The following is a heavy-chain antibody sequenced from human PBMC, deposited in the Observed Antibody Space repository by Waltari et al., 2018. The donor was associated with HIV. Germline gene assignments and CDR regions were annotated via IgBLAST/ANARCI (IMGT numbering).Heavy chain of an antibody. J-gene: IGHJ6*02. Sequence: QVQLVQSGAEETKHGASVKVPCKASGYTFNSYATSSVPQAPVHGPECMGWISAYSGNTNYAQKVQDRVTMTTDTSTSTAYMELRSLRSDDTAVYYCAREGTENYFGSGSYYYVGYYYYGMDVWGQGTTVTVSS. CDR2: ISAYSGNT. CDR3: AREGTENYFGSGSYYYVGYYYYGMDV. CDR1: GYTFNSYA. D-gene: IGHD3-10*01. V-gene: IGHV1-18*01.